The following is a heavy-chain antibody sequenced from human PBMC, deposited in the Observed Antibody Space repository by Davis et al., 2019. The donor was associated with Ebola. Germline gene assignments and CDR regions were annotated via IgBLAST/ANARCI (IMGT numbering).Heavy chain of an antibody. V-gene: IGHV3-74*01. CDR1: GFTFSSYW. CDR2: INSDGSST. J-gene: IGHJ6*02. D-gene: IGHD3-10*01. CDR3: ARLGVYGSGSHKYYYYGMDV. Sequence: GESLKISCAASGFTFSSYWMHWVRQAPGKGLVWVSRINSDGSSTSYADSVKGRFTISRDNAKNSLYLQMNSLRAEDTAVYYCARLGVYGSGSHKYYYYGMDVWGQGTTVTVSS.